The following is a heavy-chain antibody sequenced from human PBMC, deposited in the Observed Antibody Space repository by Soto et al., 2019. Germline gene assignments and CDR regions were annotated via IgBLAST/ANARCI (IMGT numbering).Heavy chain of an antibody. D-gene: IGHD6-6*01. CDR2: SRNKASGYTT. V-gene: IGHV3-72*01. Sequence: EVQLVESGGGLVQPGGSLRLSCAASGFTLSDYYIDWVRQAPGKGLEWVGRSRNKASGYTTVYAPSVKVRFTISRDDSRTSLYLQMNSLKTEDTAVYFCAQSSSSGYLSYWGQGTLVTVSS. CDR1: GFTLSDYY. J-gene: IGHJ4*02. CDR3: AQSSSSGYLSY.